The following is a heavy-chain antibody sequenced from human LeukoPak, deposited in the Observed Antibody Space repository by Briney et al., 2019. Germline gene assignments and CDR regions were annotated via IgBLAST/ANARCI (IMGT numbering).Heavy chain of an antibody. CDR3: AKEGSSGWYDAFDY. J-gene: IGHJ4*02. CDR1: GFTFSSYG. Sequence: GRSLRLSCAASGFTFSSYGMHWVRQAPGKGLEWVAVISYDGSNKYYADSVKGRFTISRDNSKYTLYLQMNSLRAEDTAVYYCAKEGSSGWYDAFDYWGQGTLVTVSS. CDR2: ISYDGSNK. D-gene: IGHD6-19*01. V-gene: IGHV3-30*18.